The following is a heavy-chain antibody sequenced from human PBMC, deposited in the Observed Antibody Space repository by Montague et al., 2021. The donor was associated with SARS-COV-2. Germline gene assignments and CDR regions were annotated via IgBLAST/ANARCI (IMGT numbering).Heavy chain of an antibody. D-gene: IGHD6-13*01. CDR2: ISSSSSYI. J-gene: IGHJ4*02. CDR3: ARDDFRIAAAVFDY. V-gene: IGHV3-21*01. CDR1: GFTVSSTY. Sequence: YLRLSCAASGFTVSSTYMNWVRQAPGKGLEWVSSISSSSSYIYYADSVKGRFTISRDNAKNSLYLQMNSLRAEDTAVCYCARDDFRIAAAVFDYWGQGTLVTVSS.